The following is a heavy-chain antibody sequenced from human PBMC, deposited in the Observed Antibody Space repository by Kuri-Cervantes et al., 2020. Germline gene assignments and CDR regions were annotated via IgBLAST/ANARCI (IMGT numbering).Heavy chain of an antibody. V-gene: IGHV4-34*01. CDR3: ARGLRRYFAWLVVFVAFGI. Sequence: SETLSLPCAVHGGSFSGYYWRWIRQPPGKGLEWIGEINHSGSTNYNPSLKSRVTISVEPSKNQFSLKLSSVTAADTAVYYCARGLRRYFAWLVVFVAFGIWGQGTMVTVSS. D-gene: IGHD3-9*01. CDR2: INHSGST. J-gene: IGHJ3*02. CDR1: GGSFSGYY.